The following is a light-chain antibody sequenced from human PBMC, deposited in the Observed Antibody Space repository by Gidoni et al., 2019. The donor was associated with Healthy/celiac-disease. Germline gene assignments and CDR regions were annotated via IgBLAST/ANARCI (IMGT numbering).Light chain of an antibody. CDR3: QQSYSTPGLT. V-gene: IGKV1-39*01. Sequence: DIQMTQSPSSLSASVGDRVTITCRASQSISSYLNWYQQKPGKAPKLLIYAASSLQSGVPSRFSGSGSGTDFTLTISSLPPEDFATYYCQQSYSTPGLTFGGGTKVEIK. CDR2: AAS. J-gene: IGKJ4*01. CDR1: QSISSY.